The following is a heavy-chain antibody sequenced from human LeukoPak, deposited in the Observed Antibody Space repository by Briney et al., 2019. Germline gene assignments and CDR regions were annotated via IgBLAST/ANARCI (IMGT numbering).Heavy chain of an antibody. CDR2: IYPGDSDI. Sequence: PGESLKISCKGSGYSFTSYWIGWVRQMPGKGLEWVGIIYPGDSDIRYSPSFQGQVTISADNSISTAYLQWTSLKASDTAIYYCARPNWGRYYFDYWGQGTLVTVSS. J-gene: IGHJ4*02. D-gene: IGHD7-27*01. V-gene: IGHV5-51*01. CDR1: GYSFTSYW. CDR3: ARPNWGRYYFDY.